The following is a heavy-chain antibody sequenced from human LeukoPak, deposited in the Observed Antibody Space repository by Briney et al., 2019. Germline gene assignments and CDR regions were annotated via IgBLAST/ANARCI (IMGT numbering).Heavy chain of an antibody. Sequence: SETLSLTCTVSGGSISSGGYYWSWIRQHPGKGLEWIGYIYYSGSTYYNPSLKSRVTISVDTSKNQFSLKLSSVTAADTAVYYCARTDIVVVPAAIAYYYYYGMDVWGQGTTVTVSS. D-gene: IGHD2-2*02. CDR2: IYYSGST. CDR1: GGSISSGGYY. CDR3: ARTDIVVVPAAIAYYYYYGMDV. V-gene: IGHV4-31*03. J-gene: IGHJ6*02.